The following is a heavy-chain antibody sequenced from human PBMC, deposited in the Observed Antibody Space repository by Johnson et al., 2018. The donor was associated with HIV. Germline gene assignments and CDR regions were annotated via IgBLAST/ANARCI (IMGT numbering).Heavy chain of an antibody. J-gene: IGHJ3*01. CDR1: GFTFSDYY. CDR2: IASLGDNT. Sequence: VQLVESGGGLVKPGGSLRLSCAASGFTFSDYYIHWIRQAPGKGLEHVATIASLGDNTYYADSVKGRFTISRDNFKNMLYLQMGSLRPDDTAVYYCARRRDTLNIWQESFDVWGQGTVVTVSS. V-gene: IGHV3-64*07. D-gene: IGHD5-18*01. CDR3: ARRRDTLNIWQESFDV.